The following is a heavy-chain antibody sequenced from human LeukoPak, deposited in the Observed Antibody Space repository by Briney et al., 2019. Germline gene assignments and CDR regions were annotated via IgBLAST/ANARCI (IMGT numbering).Heavy chain of an antibody. Sequence: SETLSLTCAIYGGSFSGYYWSWIRQPPGKGLEWIGEINHSGSTNYNPSLKSRVTISVGTSKNQFSLKLSSVSAADTAVYYCARGVYIAAAQYGYWGQGTLVTVPS. V-gene: IGHV4-34*01. J-gene: IGHJ4*02. CDR2: INHSGST. CDR1: GGSFSGYY. CDR3: ARGVYIAAAQYGY. D-gene: IGHD6-13*01.